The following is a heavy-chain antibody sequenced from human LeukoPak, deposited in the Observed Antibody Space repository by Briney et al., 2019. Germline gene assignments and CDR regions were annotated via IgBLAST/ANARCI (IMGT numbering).Heavy chain of an antibody. Sequence: GASVKVSSKASGYTFTSYYMHWVRQAPGQGLEWMGIINPSGGSTNYSQKFQGRVTMTRDTSKSTVYMEMTSLRAEDTAVYYCASLFSSGPLGGPWGQGTLVTVSS. J-gene: IGHJ5*02. V-gene: IGHV1-46*01. CDR1: GYTFTSYY. CDR2: INPSGGST. CDR3: ASLFSSGPLGGP. D-gene: IGHD3-22*01.